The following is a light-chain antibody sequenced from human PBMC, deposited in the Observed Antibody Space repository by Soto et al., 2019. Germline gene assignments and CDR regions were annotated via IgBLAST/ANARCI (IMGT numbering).Light chain of an antibody. Sequence: DTQITQSPSSLSASVGDRVTITCRASQDVRSYVNWYQQKPGKAPKRLIYAASSLQSGVPSRFSGSGSGTEFTLTLSSLQPEDFQTYYCLQHNSYLWTFGQGTKVDIK. CDR2: AAS. J-gene: IGKJ1*01. CDR3: LQHNSYLWT. CDR1: QDVRSY. V-gene: IGKV1-17*01.